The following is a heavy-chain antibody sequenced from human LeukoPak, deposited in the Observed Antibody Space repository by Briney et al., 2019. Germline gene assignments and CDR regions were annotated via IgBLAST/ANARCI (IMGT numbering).Heavy chain of an antibody. V-gene: IGHV2-26*01. J-gene: IGHJ4*02. CDR2: IFSNDEK. Sequence: SGPTLVNPTETLTRTCTVSGFSLRNARMGVSWIRQPPGKALEWLAHIFSNDEKSYNTSLKSRLTISNDTSKSQVVLTMTKMDPVDTATYYCARKLSFAPNYFDYWGQGTLVTVSS. D-gene: IGHD3-3*01. CDR1: GFSLRNARMG. CDR3: ARKLSFAPNYFDY.